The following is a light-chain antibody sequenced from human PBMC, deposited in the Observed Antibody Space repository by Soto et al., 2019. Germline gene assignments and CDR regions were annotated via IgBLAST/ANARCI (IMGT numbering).Light chain of an antibody. Sequence: DIQMTQSPSSLSASVGDRVTITCRACQGFSNYLAWYQQKPGKVPMLLIYATSTLQSGVPSRFSGSGSGTDFTLTISSLQPEDVATYYCQKYNDVPFTFGSGTKVDIK. CDR3: QKYNDVPFT. CDR1: QGFSNY. V-gene: IGKV1-27*01. J-gene: IGKJ3*01. CDR2: ATS.